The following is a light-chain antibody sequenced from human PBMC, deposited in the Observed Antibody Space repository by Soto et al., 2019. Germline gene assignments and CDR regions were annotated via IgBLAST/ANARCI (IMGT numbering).Light chain of an antibody. CDR2: KAS. V-gene: IGKV1-5*03. J-gene: IGKJ4*01. CDR3: QQYNSYSLLT. Sequence: DIQMTQSPSTLSASVGDRVTITCRASQSISIWLAWYQQKPGKAPNLLIYKASSLESGVPSRFSGSGSGTEFTLTISSLQPDDFATYYCQQYNSYSLLTFGGGTKVEIK. CDR1: QSISIW.